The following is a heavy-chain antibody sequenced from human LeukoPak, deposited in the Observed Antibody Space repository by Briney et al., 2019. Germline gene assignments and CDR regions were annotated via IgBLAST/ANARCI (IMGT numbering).Heavy chain of an antibody. V-gene: IGHV3-21*01. J-gene: IGHJ4*02. D-gene: IGHD3-16*02. Sequence: PGGSLRLSCAASGFTFSRYSTNWVPQAPGKGLEWVSSISSSSSYIYYADSVKGRFTISRDNAKNSLYLQMNSLRAEDTAVYYCARDLTPLMITFGGVIVDWGQGTLVTVSS. CDR3: ARDLTPLMITFGGVIVD. CDR1: GFTFSRYS. CDR2: ISSSSSYI.